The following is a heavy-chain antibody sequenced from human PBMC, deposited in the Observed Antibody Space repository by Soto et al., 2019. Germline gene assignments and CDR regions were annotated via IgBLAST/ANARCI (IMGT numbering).Heavy chain of an antibody. Sequence: EVQLLASGGGLVQPGGSLRLSCAASGFTFSSYYMRWVRQPPGKGLEWVSAISGDSHSIYYADSVKGRFTITRDNSKNTLYLQMNSLRAEDTALYYCQSINKIIAADGQRPYWGQGTLVTVSS. D-gene: IGHD6-13*01. J-gene: IGHJ4*02. CDR3: QSINKIIAADGQRPY. V-gene: IGHV3-23*01. CDR1: GFTFSSYY. CDR2: ISGDSHSI.